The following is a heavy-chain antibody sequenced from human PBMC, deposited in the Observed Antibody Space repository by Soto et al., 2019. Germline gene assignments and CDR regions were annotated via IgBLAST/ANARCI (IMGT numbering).Heavy chain of an antibody. CDR3: ERDKDRLQLGGNYYYSLDV. J-gene: IGHJ6*02. Sequence: QVQLVQSGAEVKKPGSSVKVSCKASGGTFSTSAISWVRQAPGQGLEWVGGIMPVFPTPDYAQNFKGRVTITADESTTTAYLELTSLRADDTAVYYCERDKDRLQLGGNYYYSLDVWGQGTAITVSS. CDR1: GGTFSTSA. D-gene: IGHD1-1*01. CDR2: IMPVFPTP. V-gene: IGHV1-69*12.